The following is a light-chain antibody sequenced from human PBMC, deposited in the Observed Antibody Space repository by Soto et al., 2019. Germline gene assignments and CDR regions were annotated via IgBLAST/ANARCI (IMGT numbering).Light chain of an antibody. J-gene: IGKJ3*01. Sequence: DIQMTQSPSTMSASVGDRVTITCRASQSINNWLAWYQQKPGKAPKLLIYDASSLESGVPSRFSGRGSGTEFTLTISSLQPDDFATYYCQHYNYYFGPGTKVDIK. CDR3: QHYNYY. CDR1: QSINNW. V-gene: IGKV1-5*01. CDR2: DAS.